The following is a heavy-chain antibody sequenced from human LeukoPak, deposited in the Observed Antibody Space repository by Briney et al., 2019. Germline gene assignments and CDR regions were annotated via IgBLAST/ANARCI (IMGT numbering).Heavy chain of an antibody. CDR3: AEAKLTTGTQGVDY. Sequence: SGGSLTLSCEASGLILRGHAMSWVRQAPGKGLEWVSGISGSGGSTYYEDSVKGRFTISRDNSKNTLYLQMDSLRVEDTAAYYCAEAKLTTGTQGVDYWGQGTLVTVSS. J-gene: IGHJ4*02. V-gene: IGHV3-23*01. CDR1: GLILRGHA. D-gene: IGHD1-1*01. CDR2: ISGSGGST.